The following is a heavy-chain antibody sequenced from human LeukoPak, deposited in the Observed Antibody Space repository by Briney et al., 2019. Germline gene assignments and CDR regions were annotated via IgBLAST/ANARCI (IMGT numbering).Heavy chain of an antibody. Sequence: GESLKISCQGSGYTFSNYWIAWVRHMPGNGLEWMGIIYPGDSDTKYSPSFQGQVSISADKSFNTAYLQWRSVEASYTAIYYCTRLGTPYYYYYMDVWGRGTTVTVSS. V-gene: IGHV5-51*01. J-gene: IGHJ6*03. CDR2: IYPGDSDT. CDR3: TRLGTPYYYYYMDV. D-gene: IGHD1-1*01. CDR1: GYTFSNYW.